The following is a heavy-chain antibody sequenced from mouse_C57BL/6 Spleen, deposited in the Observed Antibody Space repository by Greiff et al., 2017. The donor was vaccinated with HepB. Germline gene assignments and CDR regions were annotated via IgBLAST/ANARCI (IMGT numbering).Heavy chain of an antibody. V-gene: IGHV1-76*01. CDR3: AREDHSAMDY. Sequence: VNLVESGAELVRPGASVKLSCKASGYTFTDYYINWVKQRPGQGLEWIARIYPGSGNTYYNEKFKGKATLTAEKSSSTAYMQLSSLTSEDSAVYFCAREDHSAMDYWGQGTSVTVSS. J-gene: IGHJ4*01. CDR2: IYPGSGNT. CDR1: GYTFTDYY.